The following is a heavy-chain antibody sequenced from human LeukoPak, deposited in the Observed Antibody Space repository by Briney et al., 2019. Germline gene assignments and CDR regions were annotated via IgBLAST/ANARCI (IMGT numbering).Heavy chain of an antibody. CDR3: ARDWEKNLIVGATPDY. D-gene: IGHD1-26*01. CDR1: GFTFSSYA. J-gene: IGHJ4*02. V-gene: IGHV3-30-3*01. CDR2: ISYDGSNK. Sequence: GGSLRLSCAASGFTFSSYAMHWVRQAPGKGLEWVAVISYDGSNKYYADSVKGRFTISRDNSKNTLYLQMNSLRAEDTAVYYCARDWEKNLIVGATPDYWGQGTLVTVSS.